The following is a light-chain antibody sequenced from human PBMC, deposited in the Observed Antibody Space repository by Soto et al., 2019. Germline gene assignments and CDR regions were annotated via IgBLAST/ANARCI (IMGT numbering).Light chain of an antibody. V-gene: IGKV3-15*01. CDR1: QSVSSN. CDR2: GAS. J-gene: IGKJ1*01. CDR3: QQYNNWWT. Sequence: EIVLTQSPATLSLPHGERATLSCRASQSVSSNLAWYQQKPGQAPRLLIYGASTRATGIPARFSGSGSGTEFTLTISSLQSEDFAVYYCQQYNNWWTFGQGTKVDVK.